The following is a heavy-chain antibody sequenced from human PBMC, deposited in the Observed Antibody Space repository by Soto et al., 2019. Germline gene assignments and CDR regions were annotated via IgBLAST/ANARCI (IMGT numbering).Heavy chain of an antibody. CDR3: VRLVGNSWLDS. CDR1: GDSVSIYSGA. CDR2: TYYRSKWYY. D-gene: IGHD2-2*01. J-gene: IGHJ5*01. V-gene: IGHV6-1*01. Sequence: SQTLSLTCVISGDSVSIYSGAWNWIRQSPSRGLEWLGRTYYRSKWYYDYAESVKSRIIISVDTSKNQFSLQLNSVTPEDAAVYYCVRLVGNSWLDSWGQGTLVTVSS.